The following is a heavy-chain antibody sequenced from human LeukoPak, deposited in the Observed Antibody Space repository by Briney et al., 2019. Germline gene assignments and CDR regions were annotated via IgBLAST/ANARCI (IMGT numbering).Heavy chain of an antibody. D-gene: IGHD2-2*01. J-gene: IGHJ2*01. Sequence: SETLSLTCTVSGGSISNYYWSWIRQPPGKGLEWIGYIYSSGSTNYNPSLKSRVTISVDTSKNQFSLKLKSVTAADTAVYYCARVESRIVVVPAVVQSWYFDLWGRGTLVTVSS. CDR3: ARVESRIVVVPAVVQSWYFDL. CDR1: GGSISNYY. CDR2: IYSSGST. V-gene: IGHV4-59*01.